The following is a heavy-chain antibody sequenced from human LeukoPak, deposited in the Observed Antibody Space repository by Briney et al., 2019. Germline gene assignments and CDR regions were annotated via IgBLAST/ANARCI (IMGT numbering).Heavy chain of an antibody. CDR1: GGPFSGYY. D-gene: IGHD3-16*02. CDR2: INHSGST. CDR3: ARELSYYYYYMDV. V-gene: IGHV4-34*01. J-gene: IGHJ6*03. Sequence: SETLSLTCAVYGGPFSGYYWSWIRQPPGKGLEWIGEINHSGSTNYNPSLKSRVTTSVDTSKNQFSLKLSSVAAADTAVYYCARELSYYYYYMDVWGKGTTVTISS.